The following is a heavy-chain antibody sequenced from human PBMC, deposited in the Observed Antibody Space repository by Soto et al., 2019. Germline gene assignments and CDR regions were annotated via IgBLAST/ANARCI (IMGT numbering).Heavy chain of an antibody. CDR2: ISGTSPTT. CDR1: GFTFSTYD. CDR3: ARDRNGDEDFDT. Sequence: GGSLRLSCAASGFTFSTYDMNWVRQAPGKGLEWISFISGTSPTTSYADSVRGRFTISRDDARNSLYLQMNSLRDDDTAVYYCARDRNGDEDFDTCRQGTMVTVYS. J-gene: IGHJ4*02. D-gene: IGHD2-15*01. V-gene: IGHV3-48*02.